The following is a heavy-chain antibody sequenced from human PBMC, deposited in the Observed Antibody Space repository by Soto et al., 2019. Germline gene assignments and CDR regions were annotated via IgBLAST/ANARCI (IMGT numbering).Heavy chain of an antibody. CDR3: ARHPYVVRGPGYMDV. CDR1: GGSISSSSYY. V-gene: IGHV4-39*01. D-gene: IGHD3-10*01. Sequence: SETLSLTCTVSGGSISSSSYYWGWIRQPPGKGLEWIGGIYYSGSTYYNPSLKSRVTISVDTSKNQFSLKLSSVTAADTAVYYCARHPYVVRGPGYMDVWGKGTTVTVSS. CDR2: IYYSGST. J-gene: IGHJ6*03.